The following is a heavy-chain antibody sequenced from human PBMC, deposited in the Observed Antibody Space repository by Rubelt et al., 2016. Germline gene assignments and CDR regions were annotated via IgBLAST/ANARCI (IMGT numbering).Heavy chain of an antibody. V-gene: IGHV3-13*01. J-gene: IGHJ6*02. CDR1: GFTFSSYD. CDR3: ARARPYYDFWSGSPPPRYGMDV. CDR2: IGTAGDT. Sequence: EVQLVESGGGLVKPGGSLRLSCAASGFTFSSYDMHWVRQATGKGLEWVSAIGTAGDTYYPGSVKGRFTISRENAKNSWYLQMNSLRAEDTAVYYCARARPYYDFWSGSPPPRYGMDVWGQGTTVTVSS. D-gene: IGHD3-3*01.